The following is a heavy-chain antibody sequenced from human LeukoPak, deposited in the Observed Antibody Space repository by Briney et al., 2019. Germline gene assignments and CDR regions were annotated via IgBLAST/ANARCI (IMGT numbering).Heavy chain of an antibody. Sequence: PSETLSLTCAVYGGSFSGYYWSWIRQPPGKGLEGIGEINHSGSTNYNPSLKSRVTISVATSKNQFSLKLSSVTAADTAVYYCARNPYSSSWYGIDYWGQGTLVTVSS. V-gene: IGHV4-34*01. CDR1: GGSFSGYY. D-gene: IGHD6-13*01. J-gene: IGHJ4*02. CDR3: ARNPYSSSWYGIDY. CDR2: INHSGST.